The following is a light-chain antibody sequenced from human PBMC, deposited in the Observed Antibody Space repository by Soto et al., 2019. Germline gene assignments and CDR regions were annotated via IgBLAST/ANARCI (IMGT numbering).Light chain of an antibody. V-gene: IGKV3-20*01. Sequence: EIVLTQSPGTLSLSPGERATLSFRASQRVTSNSLAWYQQKSGQAPRLVFYAPSSSATGIPDRFSGSGSGTDFNLTISCLEPDDFAVYYCKQYGNYPLITFGQGTRLAIK. J-gene: IGKJ5*01. CDR1: QRVTSNS. CDR2: APS. CDR3: KQYGNYPLIT.